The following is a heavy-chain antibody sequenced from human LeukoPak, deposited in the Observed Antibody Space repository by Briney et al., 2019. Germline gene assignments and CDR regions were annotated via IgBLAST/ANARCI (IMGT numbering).Heavy chain of an antibody. J-gene: IGHJ4*02. Sequence: PSETLSLTCTVSGGSISSGSYYWSWIRQPAGKGLEWIGRIYTSGSTNYNPSLKSRVTISVDTSKNQFSLKLSSVAAADTAVYYCARTYVTTRRDYWGQGTLVTVSS. V-gene: IGHV4-61*02. CDR3: ARTYVTTRRDY. CDR2: IYTSGST. CDR1: GGSISSGSYY. D-gene: IGHD3-10*02.